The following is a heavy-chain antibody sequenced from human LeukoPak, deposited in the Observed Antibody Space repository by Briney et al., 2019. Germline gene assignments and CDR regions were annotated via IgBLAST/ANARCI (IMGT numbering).Heavy chain of an antibody. J-gene: IGHJ4*02. CDR1: GYTFTSYG. D-gene: IGHD1-26*01. CDR3: ARGVVGATTGPPRFDY. Sequence: ASVKVSCKASGYTFTSYGISWVRQAPGQGLEWMGWISAYNGNTNYAQKLQGRVTMSTDTSTSTAYMELSSLRSDDTAVYYCARGVVGATTGPPRFDYWGQGTLVTVS. V-gene: IGHV1-18*01. CDR2: ISAYNGNT.